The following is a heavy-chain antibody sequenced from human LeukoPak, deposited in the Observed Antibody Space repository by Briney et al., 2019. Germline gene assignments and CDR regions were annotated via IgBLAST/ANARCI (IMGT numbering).Heavy chain of an antibody. CDR3: ARRGQVYDSSGYYYVYAFDI. J-gene: IGHJ3*02. Sequence: ASVKVSCKASGYTFTGYYMHWVRQAPGQGLEWMGWMNPNSGNTGYAQKFQGRVTMTRNTSISTAYMELSSLRSEDTAVYYCARRGQVYDSSGYYYVYAFDIWGQGTMVTVSS. CDR2: MNPNSGNT. CDR1: GYTFTGYY. D-gene: IGHD3-22*01. V-gene: IGHV1-8*02.